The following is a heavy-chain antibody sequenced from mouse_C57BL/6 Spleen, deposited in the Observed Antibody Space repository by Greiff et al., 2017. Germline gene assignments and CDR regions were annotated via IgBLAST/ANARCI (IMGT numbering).Heavy chain of an antibody. Sequence: EVKLVESGGGLVKPGGSLKLSCAASGFTFSDYGMHWVRQAPEKGLEWVAYISSGSSTIYYADTVKGRFTISRDNAKNTLFLQMTSLRSEETAMYYCARSAQATGGDYWGQGTSVTVSS. CDR3: ARSAQATGGDY. D-gene: IGHD3-2*02. V-gene: IGHV5-17*01. J-gene: IGHJ4*01. CDR2: ISSGSSTI. CDR1: GFTFSDYG.